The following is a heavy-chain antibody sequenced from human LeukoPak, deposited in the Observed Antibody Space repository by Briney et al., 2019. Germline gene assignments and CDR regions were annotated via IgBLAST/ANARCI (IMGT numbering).Heavy chain of an antibody. D-gene: IGHD3-3*01. CDR3: ARGRGRFLEWLLTDY. CDR2: ISYDGSNK. J-gene: IGHJ4*02. V-gene: IGHV3-30-3*01. CDR1: GFTFSSYA. Sequence: PGGSLRLSCAASGFTFSSYAMHWVRQAPGKGLEWVAVISYDGSNKYYADSMKGRFTISRDNSKNTLYLQMNSLRAEDTAVYYCARGRGRFLEWLLTDYWGQGTLVTVSS.